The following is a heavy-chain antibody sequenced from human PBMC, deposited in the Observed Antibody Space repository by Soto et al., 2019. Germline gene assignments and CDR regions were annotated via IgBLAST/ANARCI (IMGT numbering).Heavy chain of an antibody. J-gene: IGHJ4*02. Sequence: SETLSLTCIVSGGSMRNYYWNWIRQRPGRGLEWIGYVYHSGSTNYNPSLKSRVSMSVDVSRNHFSLTLHSVTAADTAVYFCTSSYSTSSSPDYWGQGTLVTVSS. CDR1: GGSMRNYY. CDR2: VYHSGST. V-gene: IGHV4-59*01. CDR3: TSSYSTSSSPDY. D-gene: IGHD6-6*01.